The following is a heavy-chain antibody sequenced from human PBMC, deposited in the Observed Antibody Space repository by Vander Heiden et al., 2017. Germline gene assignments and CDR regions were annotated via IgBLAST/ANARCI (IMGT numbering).Heavy chain of an antibody. CDR1: GVSFSDFY. J-gene: IGHJ3*02. CDR3: ASPVDGYDI. Sequence: VQLEQWGAGLLKPSGTLSLTCAVYGVSFSDFYWSWIRQPPGKGLEWIGEINHSGSTNYNPSLKSRVTISVDTSKNQFSLKLSSVTAADTAVYYCASPVDGYDIWGQGTMVTVSS. V-gene: IGHV4-34*01. CDR2: INHSGST. D-gene: IGHD2-15*01.